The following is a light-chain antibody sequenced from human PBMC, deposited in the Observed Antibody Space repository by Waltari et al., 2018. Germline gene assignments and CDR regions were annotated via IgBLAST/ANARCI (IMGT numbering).Light chain of an antibody. V-gene: IGKV3-15*01. J-gene: IGKJ1*01. CDR2: GPS. CDR3: QQYNNWPLT. CDR1: QTINNN. Sequence: EIVMTQSPDTLSVSPGERANLSCRASQTINNNLAWFQQKPGQAPRLLIYGPSTRATEFPARFSGSGSGTAFTLTISSLQSEDIAVYFCQQYNNWPLTFGPGTKVETK.